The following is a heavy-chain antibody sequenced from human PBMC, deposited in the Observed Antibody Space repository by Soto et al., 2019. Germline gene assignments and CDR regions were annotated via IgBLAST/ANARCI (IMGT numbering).Heavy chain of an antibody. CDR2: IGTAGDT. CDR1: GFTFSSYD. D-gene: IGHD3-10*01. V-gene: IGHV3-13*01. J-gene: IGHJ4*02. Sequence: GGSLRLSCAASGFTFSSYDMHWVRQATGKGLEWVSAIGTAGDTYYPGSVKGRFTISRENAKNSLYLQMNSLRAGDTAVYYCARGLSSGSYYNRLSPFDYWGQGTLVTVSS. CDR3: ARGLSSGSYYNRLSPFDY.